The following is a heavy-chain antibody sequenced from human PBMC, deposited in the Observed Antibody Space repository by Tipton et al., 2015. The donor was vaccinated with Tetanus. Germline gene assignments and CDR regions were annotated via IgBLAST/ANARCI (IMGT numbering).Heavy chain of an antibody. Sequence: TLSLTCTVSGGSISSSGYYWSWIRQHPGKGLEWIGYIYNSGSTYYNPSLKSRVTISVDTSKNQFSLKLNSVTAADTAVYYCARDQARGARGWNYFDCWGQGTLVTVSS. J-gene: IGHJ4*02. CDR1: GGSISSSGYY. CDR3: ARDQARGARGWNYFDC. V-gene: IGHV4-31*03. CDR2: IYNSGST. D-gene: IGHD1-26*01.